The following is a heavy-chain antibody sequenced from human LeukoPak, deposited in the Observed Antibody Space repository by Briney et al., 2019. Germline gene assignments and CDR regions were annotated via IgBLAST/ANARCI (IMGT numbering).Heavy chain of an antibody. V-gene: IGHV4-34*01. Sequence: SETLCLSCAVSGVSLNRYDLTWIRQPPGKGLEWIREINNSGTTYYDPSLRSRVTISKDTSKNQFSLKLTSVTAADTVVYYCARLRPGSKNNWFDPWGQGTLVTVSS. D-gene: IGHD1-14*01. CDR1: GVSLNRYD. CDR2: INNSGTT. J-gene: IGHJ5*01. CDR3: ARLRPGSKNNWFDP.